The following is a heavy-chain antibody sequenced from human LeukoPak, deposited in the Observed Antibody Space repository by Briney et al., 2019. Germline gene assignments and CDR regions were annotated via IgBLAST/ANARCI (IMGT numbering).Heavy chain of an antibody. Sequence: GGSLRLSCAASGFTFSNACMSWVRQAPGKGLECVARIKSKTYGGTTDYAAPVKGSFTISRDDSKNTLYLQMNSLKTEDTAVYYCTPHYCWSQHYFDYWGQGTLVTVSS. D-gene: IGHD3-3*01. CDR1: GFTFSNAC. V-gene: IGHV3-15*01. CDR3: TPHYCWSQHYFDY. CDR2: IKSKTYGGTT. J-gene: IGHJ4*02.